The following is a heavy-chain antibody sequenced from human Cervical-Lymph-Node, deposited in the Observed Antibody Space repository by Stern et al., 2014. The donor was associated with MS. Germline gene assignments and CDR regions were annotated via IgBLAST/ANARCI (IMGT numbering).Heavy chain of an antibody. CDR2: IYYRGRP. J-gene: IGHJ6*02. CDR1: GDSVSSEDYY. Sequence: QVQLQESGPGLVRPSETLSLTCTASGDSVSSEDYYWSWIRQSPGKDLEWIGYIYYRGRPNYNPSLKRRLTISIDTSKNQFSRKLISVTAADTAVYYCARSGYYGIDVWGQGTTVIVSS. D-gene: IGHD1-26*01. V-gene: IGHV4-61*08. CDR3: ARSGYYGIDV.